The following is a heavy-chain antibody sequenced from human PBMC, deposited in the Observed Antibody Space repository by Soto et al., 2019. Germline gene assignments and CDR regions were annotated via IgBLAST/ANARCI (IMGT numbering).Heavy chain of an antibody. D-gene: IGHD6-6*01. CDR2: IWYDGSNK. CDR1: GFTFSSYG. Sequence: PGGSLRLSCAASGFTFSSYGMHWVRQAPGKGLEWVEVIWYDGSNKYYADSVKGRFTISRDNSKNTLYLQMNSLRAEDTAVYYCAREGSIAARPQSQNWFDPWGQGTLVTVSS. J-gene: IGHJ5*02. CDR3: AREGSIAARPQSQNWFDP. V-gene: IGHV3-33*01.